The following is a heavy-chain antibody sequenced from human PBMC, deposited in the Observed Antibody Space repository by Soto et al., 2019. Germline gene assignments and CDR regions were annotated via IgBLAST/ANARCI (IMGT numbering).Heavy chain of an antibody. CDR2: ISAFNGNT. Sequence: QVQLVQSGAEVKKPGASVTVSCKASGYSFTNYGVTWVRQAPGQGLEWMGWISAFNGNTHYAQNLQGRVTMTTDAATSTAYMELRSLRSDDTAVYYCARDRGVAPPVAGNTHYYCYMDVWGKGTTVTVSS. V-gene: IGHV1-18*01. D-gene: IGHD6-19*01. CDR1: GYSFTNYG. J-gene: IGHJ6*03. CDR3: ARDRGVAPPVAGNTHYYCYMDV.